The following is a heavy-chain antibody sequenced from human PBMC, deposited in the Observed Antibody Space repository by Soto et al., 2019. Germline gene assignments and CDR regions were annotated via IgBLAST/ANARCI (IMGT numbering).Heavy chain of an antibody. J-gene: IGHJ4*02. CDR2: IYYSGQT. D-gene: IGHD3-22*01. CDR3: ARQAYYYDSSGYSLFDY. CDR1: GGSISSSNYY. V-gene: IGHV4-39*01. Sequence: KASETLSLTCTVSGGSISSSNYYWGWLPPPPGQGLEWIGSIYYSGQTYYKPSLKSRVTISVETSKNQFSLKLSSVTAADTAVYYCARQAYYYDSSGYSLFDYWGQGTLVTVSS.